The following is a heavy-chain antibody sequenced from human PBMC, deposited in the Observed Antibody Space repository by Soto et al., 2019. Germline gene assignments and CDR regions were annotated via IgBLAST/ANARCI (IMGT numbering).Heavy chain of an antibody. J-gene: IGHJ4*02. D-gene: IGHD6-19*01. Sequence: QVQLQQWGAGLLKPSETLSLTCAVYGGSCSDFYWTWIRQLPGRGLEWIGETNPSGSTNYNPSLKSRVAISVDTSKNQCSLNLRAVTAADTAVYYWGQRGAVAAPRGYWGQGTLVTVSS. V-gene: IGHV4-34*01. CDR3: GQRGAVAAPRGY. CDR2: TNPSGST. CDR1: GGSCSDFY.